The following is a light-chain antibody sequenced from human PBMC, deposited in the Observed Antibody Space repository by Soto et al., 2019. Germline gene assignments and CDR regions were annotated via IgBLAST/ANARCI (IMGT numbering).Light chain of an antibody. Sequence: QSALTQPASVSGSPGQSITISCTGTSSDIGHNNFVSWYQQHPGKAPKVIIYEVSNRPSGVSNRFSGSKSGNTASLTISGLQAEDEADYYCSSYTSSSTLYVFGTGTKVTVL. CDR1: SSDIGHNNF. V-gene: IGLV2-14*01. CDR3: SSYTSSSTLYV. CDR2: EVS. J-gene: IGLJ1*01.